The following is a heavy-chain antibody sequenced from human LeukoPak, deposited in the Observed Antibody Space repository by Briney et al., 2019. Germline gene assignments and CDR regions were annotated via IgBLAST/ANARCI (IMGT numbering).Heavy chain of an antibody. D-gene: IGHD3-22*01. CDR1: GFSLSNYW. CDR3: AKDGGDYYDSSGYYHDAFDI. J-gene: IGHJ3*02. Sequence: GGSLRLSCAASGFSLSNYWMSWVRQAPGKGLEWVAKIKLDGSEEYYVDSVKGRFTISRDNAKNSVYLQMNSLRAEDTAVYYCAKDGGDYYDSSGYYHDAFDIWGQGTMVTVSS. V-gene: IGHV3-7*03. CDR2: IKLDGSEE.